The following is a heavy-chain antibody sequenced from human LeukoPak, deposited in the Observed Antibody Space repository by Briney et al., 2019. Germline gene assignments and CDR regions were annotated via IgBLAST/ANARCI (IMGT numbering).Heavy chain of an antibody. CDR3: ARDCRYSSGHNRGGRREVNWFDP. Sequence: ASVKVSCKASGYTFTSYGISWVRQAPGQGLEWMGWIGAYNGNTNYAQKLQGRVTMTTDTSTSTAYMELRSLRSDDTAVYYCARDCRYSSGHNRGGRREVNWFDPWGQGTLVTVSS. J-gene: IGHJ5*02. D-gene: IGHD6-19*01. CDR2: IGAYNGNT. CDR1: GYTFTSYG. V-gene: IGHV1-18*01.